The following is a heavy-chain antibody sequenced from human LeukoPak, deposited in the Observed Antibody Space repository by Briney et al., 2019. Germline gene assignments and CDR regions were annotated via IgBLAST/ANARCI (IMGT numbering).Heavy chain of an antibody. D-gene: IGHD1-26*01. J-gene: IGHJ3*01. Sequence: PGGSLRLSCAASGFTFESHGMSWVRQAPGKGLEWVSGLTWNGGSTSYADSVKGRFTISRDNTKKSPYLQMNSLRAEDTALYYCARDGSYIGLDVWGQGTMVTVSS. CDR3: ARDGSYIGLDV. CDR2: LTWNGGST. CDR1: GFTFESHG. V-gene: IGHV3-20*04.